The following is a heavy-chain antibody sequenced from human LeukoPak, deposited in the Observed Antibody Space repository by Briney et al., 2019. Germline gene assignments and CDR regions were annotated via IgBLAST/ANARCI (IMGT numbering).Heavy chain of an antibody. V-gene: IGHV3-30*03. CDR3: ARERDFGVPKEAFDI. J-gene: IGHJ3*02. CDR2: ITYDGDTT. CDR1: GFTFSSCG. Sequence: TGGSLRLSCAASGFTFSSCGMHWVRRAPGKGLEWVAVITYDGDTTYFEDSVKGRFTISRDTSKSTLYLQMNSLRAEDTAVYYCARERDFGVPKEAFDIWGQGTMVTVSS. D-gene: IGHD3-3*01.